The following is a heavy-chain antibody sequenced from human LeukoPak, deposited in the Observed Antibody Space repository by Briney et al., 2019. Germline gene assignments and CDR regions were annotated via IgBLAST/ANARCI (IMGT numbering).Heavy chain of an antibody. J-gene: IGHJ6*02. CDR1: GGSFSGYY. V-gene: IGHV4-34*01. Sequence: SETLSLTCAVYGGSFSGYYWSWIRQPPGKGLEWIGEINHSGSTNYNPSLKSRVTISVDTSKNQFSLKLSSVTAADTAVYYCARGLHSSYDFWSGYYGYYGMDVWGQGTTVTVSS. CDR3: ARGLHSSYDFWSGYYGYYGMDV. D-gene: IGHD3-3*01. CDR2: INHSGST.